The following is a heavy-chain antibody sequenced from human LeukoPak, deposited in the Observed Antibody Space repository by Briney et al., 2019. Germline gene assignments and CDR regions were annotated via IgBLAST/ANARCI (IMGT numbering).Heavy chain of an antibody. CDR1: GFTFSDYG. D-gene: IGHD3-16*01. Sequence: PGGSLRLSCAASGFTFSDYGMNWVRHAPGKGLEWVSSISGSGSGGAAYYADSVKGRFTISRDNSKNTLYLQMNSLRAEDTAMYYCAKMFYDYVWGDPDVYYFDYWGQGTLVTVSS. J-gene: IGHJ4*02. CDR3: AKMFYDYVWGDPDVYYFDY. CDR2: ISGSGSGGAA. V-gene: IGHV3-23*01.